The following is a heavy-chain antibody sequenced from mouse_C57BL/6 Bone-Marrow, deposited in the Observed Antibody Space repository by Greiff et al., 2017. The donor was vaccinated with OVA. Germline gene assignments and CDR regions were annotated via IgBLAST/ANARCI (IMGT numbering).Heavy chain of an antibody. CDR1: GYAFSSYW. CDR2: IYPGDGDT. V-gene: IGHV1-80*01. CDR3: ARGAY. Sequence: VQLQQSGAELVKPGASVKISCKASGYAFSSYWMIWVKQRPGKGREWIGQIYPGDGDTNYNGKFKGKATMTADKSSSTAYMQLSNLTSEDSAVYFCARGAYWGQGTLVTVSA. J-gene: IGHJ3*01.